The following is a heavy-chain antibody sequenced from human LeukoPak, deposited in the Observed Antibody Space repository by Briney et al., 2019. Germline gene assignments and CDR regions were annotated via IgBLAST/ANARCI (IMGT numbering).Heavy chain of an antibody. J-gene: IGHJ6*03. V-gene: IGHV4-59*08. Sequence: SETLSVTRTVSGGSLNNFYWCCIRQPPGKGREWIGYIYYSGATSYNPSLKSRVTILLDTSNNQFSLKLSSVNAADTAVYYCASTWTQLNYYYYYIDVWGKRTTVTVSS. D-gene: IGHD5-18*01. CDR1: GGSLNNFY. CDR3: ASTWTQLNYYYYYIDV. CDR2: IYYSGAT.